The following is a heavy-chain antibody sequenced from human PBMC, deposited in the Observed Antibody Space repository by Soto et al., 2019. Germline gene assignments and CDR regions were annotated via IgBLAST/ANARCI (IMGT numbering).Heavy chain of an antibody. CDR3: ARGVNIVVVPAAMPAVSDAFDI. D-gene: IGHD2-2*01. CDR2: ISSSSSTI. V-gene: IGHV3-48*01. Sequence: GGSLRLSCAASGFTFSSYSMNWVRQASGKGLEWVSYISSSSSTIYYADSVKGRFTISRDKAKNSLYLQMNSLKGEDTAVYYCARGVNIVVVPAAMPAVSDAFDIWGQGTMVTVSS. J-gene: IGHJ3*02. CDR1: GFTFSSYS.